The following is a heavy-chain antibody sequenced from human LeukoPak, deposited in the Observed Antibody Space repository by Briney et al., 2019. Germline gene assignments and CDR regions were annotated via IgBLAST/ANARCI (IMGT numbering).Heavy chain of an antibody. Sequence: TGGSLRLSCAASGFTFSSYSMKWVRQAPGKGLEWVSYISSSSGTIYYADSVKGRFTISRDNAKNSLYLQMNSLRAEDTAVYYCARDLEGVAGVIHYWVQGTLVTVSS. CDR2: ISSSSGTI. CDR1: GFTFSSYS. J-gene: IGHJ4*02. D-gene: IGHD2-15*01. V-gene: IGHV3-48*04. CDR3: ARDLEGVAGVIHY.